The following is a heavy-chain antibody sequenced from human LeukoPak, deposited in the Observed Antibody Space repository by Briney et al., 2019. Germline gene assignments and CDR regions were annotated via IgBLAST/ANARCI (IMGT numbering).Heavy chain of an antibody. D-gene: IGHD4-17*01. CDR1: GFTFSSYW. CDR3: ARADFGDFAFDH. V-gene: IGHV3-23*01. J-gene: IGHJ4*02. Sequence: GGSLRLSCAASGFTFSSYWMIWVRQAPGKGLEWVSAITSSGADTYYADSVRGRFTMSRDNSRNTVSLQVRSLRADDTAVYYCARADFGDFAFDHWGRGLLVTVSS. CDR2: ITSSGADT.